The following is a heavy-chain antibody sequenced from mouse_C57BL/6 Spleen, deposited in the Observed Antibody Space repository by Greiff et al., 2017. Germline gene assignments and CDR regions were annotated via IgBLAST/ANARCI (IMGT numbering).Heavy chain of an antibody. D-gene: IGHD1-2*01. Sequence: QVQLQQPGAELVMPGASVKLSCKASGYTFTSYWMHWVKQRPGQGLEWIGEIDPSDSYTNYNQKFKGKSPLTVDKSSSTAYMLLSSLTSEDSAVYYCARGDYDGYYYAMDYWGQGTSVTVSS. V-gene: IGHV1-69*01. CDR1: GYTFTSYW. J-gene: IGHJ4*01. CDR3: ARGDYDGYYYAMDY. CDR2: IDPSDSYT.